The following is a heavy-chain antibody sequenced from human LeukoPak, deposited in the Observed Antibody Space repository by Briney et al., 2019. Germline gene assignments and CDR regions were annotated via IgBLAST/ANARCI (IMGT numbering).Heavy chain of an antibody. CDR2: IYYSGST. D-gene: IGHD2-8*01. Sequence: SETLSLTCTVSGGSISSSSYYWGWIRQPPGKGLEWIGSIYYSGSTYYNPSLKSRVTISVDTSKNQFSLKLSSVTAADTAVYYCARGDPIVLMVYATWFDPWGQGTLVTVSS. CDR3: ARGDPIVLMVYATWFDP. J-gene: IGHJ5*02. CDR1: GGSISSSSYY. V-gene: IGHV4-39*07.